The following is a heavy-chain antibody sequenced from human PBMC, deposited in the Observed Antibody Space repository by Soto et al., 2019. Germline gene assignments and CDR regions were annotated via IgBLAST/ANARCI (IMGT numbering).Heavy chain of an antibody. CDR3: AKDPSYYDSSGYYYFDY. J-gene: IGHJ4*02. Sequence: GGSLRLSYAASGFTFSSYAMSWVRQAPGKGLEWVSAISGSGGSTYYADSVKGRFTISRDNSKNTLYLQMNSLRAEDTAVYYCAKDPSYYDSSGYYYFDYWGQGTLVTVSS. CDR1: GFTFSSYA. V-gene: IGHV3-23*01. D-gene: IGHD3-22*01. CDR2: ISGSGGST.